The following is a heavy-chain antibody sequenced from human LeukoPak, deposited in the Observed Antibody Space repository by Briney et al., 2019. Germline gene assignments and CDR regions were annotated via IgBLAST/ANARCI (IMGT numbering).Heavy chain of an antibody. J-gene: IGHJ4*02. CDR3: ARDPVLDDYGGNSPY. CDR2: FNTDGSST. CDR1: GFTFSSYW. Sequence: GGSLRLSCAASGFTFSSYWMHWVRQAPGKGLVWVSRFNTDGSSTTYADSVKGRFTISRDNAKNTLYLQMNSLRAEDTAVYYCARDPVLDDYGGNSPYWGQGTLVTVSS. D-gene: IGHD4-23*01. V-gene: IGHV3-74*01.